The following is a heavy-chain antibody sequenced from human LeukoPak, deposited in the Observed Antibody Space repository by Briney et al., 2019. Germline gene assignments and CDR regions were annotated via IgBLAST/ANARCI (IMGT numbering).Heavy chain of an antibody. V-gene: IGHV1-69*01. CDR2: IIPIFGTA. J-gene: IGHJ6*03. D-gene: IGHD2-8*01. Sequence: SVKVSCKASGGTFSSYAISWVRQAPGQGLEWMGGIIPIFGTANYAQKFQGRVTITADESTSTAYTELSSLRSEDTAVYYCARDNGSSYYYYYMDVWGKGTTVTVSS. CDR1: GGTFSSYA. CDR3: ARDNGSSYYYYYMDV.